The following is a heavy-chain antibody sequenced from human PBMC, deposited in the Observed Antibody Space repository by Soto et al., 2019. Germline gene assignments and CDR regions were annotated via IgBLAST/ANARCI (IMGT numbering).Heavy chain of an antibody. CDR2: ISAVDGQI. V-gene: IGHV1-3*01. CDR1: VYTFTNYP. CDR3: ARGFRDPSFSGFDY. D-gene: IGHD2-21*02. Sequence: QVQLVQSGTEVRKPGASVKLSCRASVYTFTNYPLHWVRQAPGQRPQWLGWISAVDGQIKYSQKFQGRVTLTTDTSASTTYMELSSLRSDDTAMYYCARGFRDPSFSGFDYWGQGALVTVSS. J-gene: IGHJ4*02.